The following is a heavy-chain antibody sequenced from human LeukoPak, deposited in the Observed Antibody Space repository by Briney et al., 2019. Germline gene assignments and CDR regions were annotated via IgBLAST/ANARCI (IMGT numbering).Heavy chain of an antibody. CDR1: GFTLSDHA. J-gene: IGHJ4*02. Sequence: PGGSLRLSCAAPGFTLSDHAMDWVRQAPGKGLEWVGRIRNKANSYTTEYAASVQGRFTVSRDDSKYSLYLQMNSMKTEDTAVYYCTRIVGANDWGQGTLVTVSS. CDR3: TRIVGAND. CDR2: IRNKANSYTT. D-gene: IGHD1-26*01. V-gene: IGHV3-72*01.